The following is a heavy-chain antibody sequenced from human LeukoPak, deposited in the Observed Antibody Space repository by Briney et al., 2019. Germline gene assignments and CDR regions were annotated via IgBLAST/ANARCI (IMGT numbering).Heavy chain of an antibody. Sequence: GGSLRLSCAASGFSFSSYGMSWVRQAPGKGLEWVATIKHDGSEDYYLDSVKGRFTISRDNVKSSMWLQMSSLRAEDTAVYYCGRDQTPFYWGQGSLVTVSS. J-gene: IGHJ4*02. CDR3: GRDQTPFY. V-gene: IGHV3-7*01. CDR2: IKHDGSED. CDR1: GFSFSSYG. D-gene: IGHD2-15*01.